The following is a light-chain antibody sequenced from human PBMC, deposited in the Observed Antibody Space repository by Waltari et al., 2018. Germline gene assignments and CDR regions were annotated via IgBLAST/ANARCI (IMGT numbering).Light chain of an antibody. Sequence: DIQMTQPPPSLAASVGDSVNITCRACQTIRNYLNWYKQRPGKAPTLLLTAASSLQSGVPSRFSGSGSGTDFALTISSLQPEDFASYHCQTTYTTLFTFGPGTKVEIK. CDR1: QTIRNY. J-gene: IGKJ3*01. CDR3: QTTYTTLFT. CDR2: AAS. V-gene: IGKV1-39*01.